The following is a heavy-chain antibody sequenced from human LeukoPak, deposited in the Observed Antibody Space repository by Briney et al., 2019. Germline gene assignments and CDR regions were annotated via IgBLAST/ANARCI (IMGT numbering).Heavy chain of an antibody. CDR1: GFTFSSYN. J-gene: IGHJ6*03. CDR3: ATVIAYRGYMDV. D-gene: IGHD6-13*01. V-gene: IGHV3-21*01. CDR2: ISSSSGYI. Sequence: GGSLRLSCTASGFTFSSYNMNWVRQAPGKGLEWVSFISSSSGYIYYADSVKGRLTISRDNAKNSLYLLMNSLRAEDTAVYYCATVIAYRGYMDVWGKGTTVTVSS.